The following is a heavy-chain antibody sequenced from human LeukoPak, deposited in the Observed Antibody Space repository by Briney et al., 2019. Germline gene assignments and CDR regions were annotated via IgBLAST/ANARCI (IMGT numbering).Heavy chain of an antibody. J-gene: IGHJ4*02. CDR2: ISGSGGTT. Sequence: GGSLRLPCAASGFTFSSYAMSWVRQAPGKGLEWVSAISGSGGTTNYADSVKGRLTISRDNSKNTLYLQMNSLRAEDTAVYSCATRSRYYFDYWGQGTLVTVSS. CDR1: GFTFSSYA. D-gene: IGHD1-14*01. CDR3: ATRSRYYFDY. V-gene: IGHV3-23*01.